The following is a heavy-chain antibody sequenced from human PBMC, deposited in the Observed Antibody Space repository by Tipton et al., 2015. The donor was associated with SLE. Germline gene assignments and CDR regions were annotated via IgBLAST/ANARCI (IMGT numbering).Heavy chain of an antibody. Sequence: TLSLPCTVSGASISSHYWSWIRQPPGKGLEWIGYMSYTGSAHYNPSLRNRVTMSLDTSKNQFSLKLSSVTAADTAVYYCARTNLQGSLVDWYFDLWGRGTLVTVSS. CDR1: GASISSHY. J-gene: IGHJ2*01. CDR3: ARTNLQGSLVDWYFDL. V-gene: IGHV4-59*11. CDR2: MSYTGSA. D-gene: IGHD5-24*01.